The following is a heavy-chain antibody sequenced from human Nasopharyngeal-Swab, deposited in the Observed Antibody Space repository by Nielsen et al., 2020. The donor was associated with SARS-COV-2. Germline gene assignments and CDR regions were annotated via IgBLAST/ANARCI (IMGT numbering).Heavy chain of an antibody. V-gene: IGHV1-8*01. D-gene: IGHD6-13*01. Sequence: ASVKVSCKASGYTFTSYDINWVRQATGQGLEWMGWMNPNSGNTGCAQKFQGRVTMTRNTSISTACMELSSLRSEDTAVYYCAREEQLGLGVWGQGTLVTVSS. CDR2: MNPNSGNT. J-gene: IGHJ4*02. CDR1: GYTFTSYD. CDR3: AREEQLGLGV.